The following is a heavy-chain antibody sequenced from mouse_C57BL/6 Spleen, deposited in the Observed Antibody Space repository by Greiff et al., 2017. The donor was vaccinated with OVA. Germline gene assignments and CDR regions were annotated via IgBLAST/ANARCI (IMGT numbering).Heavy chain of an antibody. J-gene: IGHJ3*01. V-gene: IGHV14-2*01. CDR1: GFNIKDYY. D-gene: IGHD6-5*01. Sequence: EVKVVESGAELVKPGASVKLSCTASGFNIKDYYMHWVKQRTEQGLEWIGRIDPEDGETKYAPKFQGKATITADTSSNTAYLQLSSLTSEDTAVYYCARSEGLWNGAYWGQGTLVTVSA. CDR2: IDPEDGET. CDR3: ARSEGLWNGAY.